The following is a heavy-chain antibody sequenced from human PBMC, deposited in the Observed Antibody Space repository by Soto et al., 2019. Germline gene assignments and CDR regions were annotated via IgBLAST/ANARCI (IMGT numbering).Heavy chain of an antibody. CDR1: GFTFSSYA. CDR3: ARGANILTGYYTPNDAFDI. J-gene: IGHJ3*02. D-gene: IGHD3-9*01. V-gene: IGHV3-33*08. CDR2: IWYDGSNK. Sequence: GGSLRLSCAASGFTFSSYAMSWVRQAPGKGLEWVAVIWYDGSNKYYADSVKGRFTISRDNSKNTLYLQMNSLRAEDTAVYYCARGANILTGYYTPNDAFDIWGQGTMVTVSS.